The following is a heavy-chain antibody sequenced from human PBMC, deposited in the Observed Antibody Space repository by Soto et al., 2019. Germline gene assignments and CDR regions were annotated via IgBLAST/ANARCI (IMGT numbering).Heavy chain of an antibody. V-gene: IGHV4-31*03. CDR1: GGSISSGGYY. CDR2: IYYSGST. J-gene: IGHJ5*02. CDR3: ARSVFP. Sequence: QVQLQESGPGLVKPSQTLSLTCTVSGGSISSGGYYWSWIRQHPGKGLEWIGYIYYSGSTYYKPSPXRXATISVATSKIQFSLKLSSVTAADTAVYYCARSVFPWGRGTLVTVSS.